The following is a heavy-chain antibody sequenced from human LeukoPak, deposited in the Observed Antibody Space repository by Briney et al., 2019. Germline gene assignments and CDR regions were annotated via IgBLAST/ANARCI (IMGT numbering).Heavy chain of an antibody. V-gene: IGHV4-4*02. J-gene: IGHJ4*02. D-gene: IGHD3-10*01. CDR3: ARAGTYYYGSGSYYLLDY. Sequence: SGTLSLTCAVSGGSISSSNWWSWVRQPPGKGLEWIGEIYHSGSTNYNPSLKSRVTISVDKSKNQFSLKLSSVTAADTAVYYCARAGTYYYGSGSYYLLDYWGQGTLVTVSS. CDR2: IYHSGST. CDR1: GGSISSSNW.